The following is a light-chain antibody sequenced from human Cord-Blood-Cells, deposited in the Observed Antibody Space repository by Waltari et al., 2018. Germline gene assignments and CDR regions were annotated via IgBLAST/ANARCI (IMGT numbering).Light chain of an antibody. CDR1: QSVSSSY. CDR3: QQYGSSPYT. V-gene: IGKV3-20*01. J-gene: IGKJ2*01. CDR2: GAS. Sequence: DIASTQSPGTLSLSPGERATLSCRASQSVSSSYLAWYQQKPGQAPRLLIYGASSRATGIPDRFSGSGSGTDFTLTISRLEPEDFAVYYCQQYGSSPYTFGQGTKLEIK.